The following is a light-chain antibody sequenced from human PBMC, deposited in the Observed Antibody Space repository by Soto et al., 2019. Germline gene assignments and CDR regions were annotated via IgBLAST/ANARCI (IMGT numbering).Light chain of an antibody. CDR2: DVS. Sequence: QSALTQPASVSGSPGQSITISCTGTSSDVGAYNYVSWYQQHPGKAPKLMISDVSNRPSGVSNRFSGSKSGNTASLTISGLQPEDEADYYCSSYTSNSSLRYVFGTGTKVTVL. V-gene: IGLV2-14*03. J-gene: IGLJ1*01. CDR1: SSDVGAYNY. CDR3: SSYTSNSSLRYV.